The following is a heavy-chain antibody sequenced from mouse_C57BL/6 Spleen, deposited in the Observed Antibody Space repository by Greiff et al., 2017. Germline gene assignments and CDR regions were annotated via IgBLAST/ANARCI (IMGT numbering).Heavy chain of an antibody. CDR2: INPNNGGT. J-gene: IGHJ2*01. V-gene: IGHV1-26*01. CDR3: ARSAYYSSPLDY. D-gene: IGHD2-5*01. Sequence: EVQLQQSGPELVKPGASVKISCKASGYTFTDYYMNWVKQSHGKSLEWIGDINPNNGGTSYNQKFKSKATLTVDKSSSTAYMELRSLTSEDSAVYYCARSAYYSSPLDYWGQGTTLTVSS. CDR1: GYTFTDYY.